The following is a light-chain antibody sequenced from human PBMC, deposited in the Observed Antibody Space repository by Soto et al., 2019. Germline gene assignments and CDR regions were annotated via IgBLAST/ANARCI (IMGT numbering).Light chain of an antibody. Sequence: QSVLTQPPSASGTPGQRVTISCSGSDSNIGSNTVNWYQQVPGTAPKLLIYCNSQRPSGVPDRFSGSKSGTSASLAISGLQSEDEGDYYCAAWDDSLNGRAVFGGGTKLTVL. J-gene: IGLJ3*02. CDR3: AAWDDSLNGRAV. V-gene: IGLV1-44*01. CDR1: DSNIGSNT. CDR2: CNS.